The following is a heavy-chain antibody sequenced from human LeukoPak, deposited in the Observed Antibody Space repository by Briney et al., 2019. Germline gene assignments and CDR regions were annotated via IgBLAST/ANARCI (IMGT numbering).Heavy chain of an antibody. D-gene: IGHD2-21*02. J-gene: IGHJ5*02. CDR2: IIPIFGTA. CDR1: GGTFSSYA. V-gene: IGHV1-69*05. CDR3: AREYCGGDCYSNWFDP. Sequence: GASVKVSCKASGGTFSSYAISWVRQAPGQGLEWMGGIIPIFGTANYAQKFQGRVTITTDESTSTAYMELSSLRSEDTAVYYCAREYCGGDCYSNWFDPWGQGTLVIVSS.